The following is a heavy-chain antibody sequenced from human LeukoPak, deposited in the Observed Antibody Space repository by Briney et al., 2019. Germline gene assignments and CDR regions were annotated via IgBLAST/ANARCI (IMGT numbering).Heavy chain of an antibody. V-gene: IGHV3-7*01. CDR1: GFSLSNYW. CDR3: TRDSCSGGSCFPLDP. CDR2: IKQDGSEK. J-gene: IGHJ5*02. D-gene: IGHD2-15*01. Sequence: GGSLRLSCAASGFSLSNYWMDWVRQAPGKGLEWVANIKQDGSEKNCLDSVKGRFTISRDNAQNSLYLQMNSLRVGDTAVYYCTRDSCSGGSCFPLDPWGQGTLVTVSS.